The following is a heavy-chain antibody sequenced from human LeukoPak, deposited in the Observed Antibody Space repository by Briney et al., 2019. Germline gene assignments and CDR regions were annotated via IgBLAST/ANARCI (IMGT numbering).Heavy chain of an antibody. CDR3: ARLVRGVIIMDRTRFDY. J-gene: IGHJ4*02. CDR1: GFTFSSYA. Sequence: GGSLRLSCAASGFTFSSYAMHWVRQAPGKGLEWGAFIRYDGSNKYYADSVKGRFTISRDNSKNTLYLQMNSLRAEDTAVYYCARLVRGVIIMDRTRFDYWGQGTLVTVSS. CDR2: IRYDGSNK. V-gene: IGHV3-30*04. D-gene: IGHD3-10*01.